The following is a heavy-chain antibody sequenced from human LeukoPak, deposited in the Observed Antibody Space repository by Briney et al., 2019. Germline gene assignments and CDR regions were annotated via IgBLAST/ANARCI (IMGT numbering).Heavy chain of an antibody. CDR2: ISSTSGGI. V-gene: IGHV3-48*02. Sequence: GGSLRLSCAASGFTFTTYTMNWVRQAPGKGLEWVSYISSTSGGIYYADSVKGRFTISRDNAKNSLYLQMNSLRDEDTAVYYCASGGSWFDTSGYTDALDIWGQGTMVTASS. D-gene: IGHD3-22*01. CDR1: GFTFTTYT. CDR3: ASGGSWFDTSGYTDALDI. J-gene: IGHJ3*02.